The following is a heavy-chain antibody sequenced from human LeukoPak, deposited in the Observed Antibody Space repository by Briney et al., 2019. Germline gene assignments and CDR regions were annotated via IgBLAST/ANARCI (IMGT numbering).Heavy chain of an antibody. CDR3: ARLAYCSSTSCYGMDV. CDR1: GFTFSSYS. CDR2: ISSSSSYI. Sequence: PGGSLRLSCAASGFTFSSYSMNWVRQAPGKGLEWVSAISSSSSYIYYADSVKGRFTISRDNAKNSLYLQMNSLRAEDTAVYYCARLAYCSSTSCYGMDVWGQGTTVTVSS. D-gene: IGHD2-2*01. V-gene: IGHV3-21*01. J-gene: IGHJ6*02.